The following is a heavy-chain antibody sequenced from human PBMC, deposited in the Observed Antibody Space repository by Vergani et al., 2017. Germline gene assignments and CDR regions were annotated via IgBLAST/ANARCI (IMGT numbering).Heavy chain of an antibody. V-gene: IGHV1-58*02. CDR1: GFTFTSTA. CDR3: AVVVPAATGMVFDY. Sequence: HMKLVQSGPEVKKPGTSVKVSCKASGFTFTSTAMQWVRQARGQRLEWIGWIVVGSGNTNYAQKFQERVTITRDMSTSTAYMELSSLRSEDTAVYYCAVVVPAATGMVFDYWGQGTLVTVSS. D-gene: IGHD2-2*01. CDR2: IVVGSGNT. J-gene: IGHJ4*02.